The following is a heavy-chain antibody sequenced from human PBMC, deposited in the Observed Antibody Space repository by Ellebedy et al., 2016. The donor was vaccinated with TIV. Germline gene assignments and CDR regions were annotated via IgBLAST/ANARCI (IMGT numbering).Heavy chain of an antibody. D-gene: IGHD5-18*01. J-gene: IGHJ4*02. Sequence: GESLKISCAASGFTFSPYAMAWVRQAPGKGLEWVSGIFGSGRQRYADSVKGRFTISRDNSKSTVDLQMHSLRAEDTAVYFCAKDRTPGDGYWVFDNWGQGTLVSVSS. CDR2: IFGSGRQR. CDR3: AKDRTPGDGYWVFDN. V-gene: IGHV3-23*01. CDR1: GFTFSPYA.